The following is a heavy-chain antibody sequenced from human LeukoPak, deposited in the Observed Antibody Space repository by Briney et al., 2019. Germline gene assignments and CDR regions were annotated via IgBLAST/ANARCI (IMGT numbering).Heavy chain of an antibody. CDR1: GFTFSSFS. V-gene: IGHV3-30*18. CDR2: ISYDGSNK. J-gene: IGHJ6*02. CDR3: AKGRVGANGYYYYGMDV. D-gene: IGHD1-26*01. Sequence: GGSRRLSCAATGFTFSSFSMHWVRQAPGKGLEWVAVISYDGSNKYYADSVKGRFTISRDNSKNTLYLQMNSLRTEDTAVYYCAKGRVGANGYYYYGMDVWGQGTTVSVSS.